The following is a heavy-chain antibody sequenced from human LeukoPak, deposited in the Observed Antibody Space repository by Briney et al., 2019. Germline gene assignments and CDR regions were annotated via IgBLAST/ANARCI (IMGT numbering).Heavy chain of an antibody. Sequence: GGSLRLSCEASGFTFSSYWMSWVRQAPGKGPEWVAHIKENGNEQYYADSVKGRFTISRDNVKQSLCLQMNSLRAEDTAVYYCARGPGDFDASDVWGQGTMVTVSS. CDR1: GFTFSSYW. D-gene: IGHD1-14*01. CDR3: ARGPGDFDASDV. J-gene: IGHJ3*01. V-gene: IGHV3-7*01. CDR2: IKENGNEQ.